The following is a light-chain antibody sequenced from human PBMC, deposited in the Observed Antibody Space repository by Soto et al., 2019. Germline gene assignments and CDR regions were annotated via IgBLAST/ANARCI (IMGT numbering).Light chain of an antibody. CDR2: AAS. Sequence: DIQMTQSPSSLSASVGDRVTITCRTSQSISNFLNWYQQRPGKTPKLLIYAASNLESGVPSRFSGSGSGTDFTLTISSLQPEDFGTYYCQQGDSIPWTFGQGTKVGIK. V-gene: IGKV1-39*01. CDR3: QQGDSIPWT. J-gene: IGKJ1*01. CDR1: QSISNF.